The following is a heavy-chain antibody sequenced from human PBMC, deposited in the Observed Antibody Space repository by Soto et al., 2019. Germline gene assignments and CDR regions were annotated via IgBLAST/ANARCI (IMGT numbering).Heavy chain of an antibody. D-gene: IGHD2-8*01. V-gene: IGHV1-8*02. CDR1: GYTFTSYD. CDR2: MNPNSGNT. J-gene: IGHJ3*02. Sequence: ASVKVSCKASGYTFTSYDINWVRQATGQGLEWMGWMNPNSGNTGYAQKFQGRVTMTMNTSISTAYMELSSLRSEGTAVYYCARGLSLYDAFDIWGQGTMVTVSS. CDR3: ARGLSLYDAFDI.